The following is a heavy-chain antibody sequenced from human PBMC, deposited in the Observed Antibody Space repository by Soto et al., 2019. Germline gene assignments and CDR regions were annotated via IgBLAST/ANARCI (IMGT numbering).Heavy chain of an antibody. J-gene: IGHJ5*02. CDR1: GGSITSGNSYS. CDR3: ARAVSPYFGTWFDP. V-gene: IGHV4-30-2*01. CDR2: ISQTGAT. Sequence: PSETLSLTCAVSGGSITSGNSYSWAWIRQPPGRGLEWIGSISQTGATSYNPSLKSRVSVSLAKSKNQFSLRLSSVTAADMAVYYCARAVSPYFGTWFDPWGQGTLVTVSS. D-gene: IGHD3-10*01.